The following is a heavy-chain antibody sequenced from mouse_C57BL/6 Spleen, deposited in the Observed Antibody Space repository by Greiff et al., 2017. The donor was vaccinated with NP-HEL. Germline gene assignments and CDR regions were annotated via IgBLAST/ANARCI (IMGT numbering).Heavy chain of an antibody. D-gene: IGHD2-3*01. CDR3: TRRDGYYGFAY. CDR1: GYTFTDYE. J-gene: IGHJ3*01. Sequence: VQLQQSGAELVRPGASVTLSCKASGYTFTDYEMHWVKQTPVHGLEWIGAIDPETGGTAYNQKFKGKAILTADKSSSTAYMELRSLTSEDSAVYYCTRRDGYYGFAYWGQGTLVTVSA. V-gene: IGHV1-15*01. CDR2: IDPETGGT.